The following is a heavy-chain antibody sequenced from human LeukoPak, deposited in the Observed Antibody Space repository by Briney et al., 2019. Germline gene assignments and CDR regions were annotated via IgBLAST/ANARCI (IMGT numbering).Heavy chain of an antibody. CDR2: INSDGSST. CDR1: GFTFSSYW. D-gene: IGHD2-15*01. Sequence: GGSLRPSCAASGFTFSSYWMHWVRQAPGKGLVWVSRINSDGSSTSNADPVKGRFTISRDNAKNTLWLQMNSLRAEDTAVYYCARVVVGSPPRAFDIWGQGTMVTVSS. J-gene: IGHJ3*02. V-gene: IGHV3-74*01. CDR3: ARVVVGSPPRAFDI.